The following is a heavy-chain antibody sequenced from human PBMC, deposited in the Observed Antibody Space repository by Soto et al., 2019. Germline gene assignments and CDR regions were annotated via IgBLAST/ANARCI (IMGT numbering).Heavy chain of an antibody. J-gene: IGHJ4*02. CDR2: MNPNSGNT. CDR1: GYTFTSYD. CDR3: ARTHGDLDY. V-gene: IGHV1-8*01. Sequence: QVQLVQSGAEVKKPGASVKVSCKASGYTFTSYDINWVRQATGQGLEWMGWMNPNSGNTGHAQKFQGRITMTRDTSLRTAYTQLSSLTSEDTAVYYCARTHGDLDYWGQGTLVTDSS. D-gene: IGHD4-17*01.